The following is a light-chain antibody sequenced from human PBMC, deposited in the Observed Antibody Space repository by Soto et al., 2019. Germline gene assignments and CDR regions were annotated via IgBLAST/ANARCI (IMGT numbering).Light chain of an antibody. J-gene: IGLJ1*01. V-gene: IGLV2-14*01. CDR2: EVT. Sequence: QSVLTQPASVSGSPGQSITISCTGTSSDVGADNYVSWYQQHPGKAPKLIIYEVTNRPSGVSNRFSGSQSGNTASLTISGLQAGDGADYFCSSYTTSNTPLYVFGTGTKVTVL. CDR3: SSYTTSNTPLYV. CDR1: SSDVGADNY.